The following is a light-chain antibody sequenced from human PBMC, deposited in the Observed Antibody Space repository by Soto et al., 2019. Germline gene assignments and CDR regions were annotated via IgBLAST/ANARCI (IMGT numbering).Light chain of an antibody. CDR3: QQYNSYPWT. J-gene: IGKJ1*01. V-gene: IGKV1-5*03. CDR2: KAS. CDR1: QSISSW. Sequence: DIPMTQSPSTLSASVGDRVTITCRASQSISSWLAWYQQKPWKAPKLLIYKASSLESGVPSRFSRSGPGTEFTLTISSLQPDDFATYYCQQYNSYPWTFGQGTKVEIK.